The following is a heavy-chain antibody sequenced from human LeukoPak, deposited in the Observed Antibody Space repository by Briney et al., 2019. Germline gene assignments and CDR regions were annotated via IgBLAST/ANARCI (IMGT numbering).Heavy chain of an antibody. D-gene: IGHD7-27*01. CDR3: ARDNGGYAFDI. CDR1: GFTFSSYD. J-gene: IGHJ3*02. Sequence: GGSLRLSCAASGFTFSSYDMHWVRQATGKGLEWVSAIGIAGDTYYPGSVKGRFTISRENAKNSLYLQMNSLRAGDTAVYYCARDNGGYAFDIWGQGTMVTVSS. CDR2: IGIAGDT. V-gene: IGHV3-13*01.